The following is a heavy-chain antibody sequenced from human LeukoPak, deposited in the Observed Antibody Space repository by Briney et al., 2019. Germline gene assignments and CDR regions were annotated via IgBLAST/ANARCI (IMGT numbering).Heavy chain of an antibody. D-gene: IGHD2-15*01. CDR1: GFTFSSYW. J-gene: IGHJ4*02. V-gene: IGHV3-74*01. CDR3: ARKRGNCSGGSCYYFDY. CDR2: INSDGSST. Sequence: GGSLRLSCVASGFTFSSYWMHWVRQAPGKGLVWVSRINSDGSSTSNADSVKGRFTISRDNAKNTLYLQMKSLRAEDTAVYYCARKRGNCSGGSCYYFDYWGQGTLVTVSS.